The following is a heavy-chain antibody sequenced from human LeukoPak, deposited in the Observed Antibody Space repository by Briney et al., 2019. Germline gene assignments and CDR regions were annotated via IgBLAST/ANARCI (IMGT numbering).Heavy chain of an antibody. V-gene: IGHV1-69*13. Sequence: SVKVSCKASGGTFSSYAISWVRQAPGQGLEWMGGIIPIFGTANYAQKFQGRVTITADGSTSTAYMELSSLRSEDTAVYYCARGYYYGSGSPYHFDYWGQGTLVTVSS. D-gene: IGHD3-10*01. CDR3: ARGYYYGSGSPYHFDY. CDR2: IIPIFGTA. CDR1: GGTFSSYA. J-gene: IGHJ4*02.